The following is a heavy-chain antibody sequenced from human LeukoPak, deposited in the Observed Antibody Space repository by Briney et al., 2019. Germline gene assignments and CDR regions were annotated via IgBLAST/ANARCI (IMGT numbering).Heavy chain of an antibody. D-gene: IGHD4-17*01. Sequence: PSQTLSLTCAVSGGSFTSGGYYWSWIRQPPGKGLEWMGYIYYTGSTHYNPSLKSRISMSVDTSKRQFSLNLMSVIGADTAIYYCARDKVTVTGNWFDSWGQGTLVAVSS. CDR2: IYYTGST. V-gene: IGHV4-31*11. J-gene: IGHJ5*01. CDR1: GGSFTSGGYY. CDR3: ARDKVTVTGNWFDS.